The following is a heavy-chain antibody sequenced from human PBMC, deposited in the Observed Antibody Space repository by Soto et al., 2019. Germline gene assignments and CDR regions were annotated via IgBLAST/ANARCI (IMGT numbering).Heavy chain of an antibody. CDR1: GDTFNFYT. D-gene: IGHD3-10*01. Sequence: QFQLVQSGAEVKKPGSSVKVSCTASGDTFNFYTISWVRQAPGQGLEWIGRIIPIVDMSDYAQKFRGRVTIIADKSTSTAYMELRSLRSEDTAMYYCATNYGSGSTHFDYWGQGTMVTVSS. CDR3: ATNYGSGSTHFDY. CDR2: IIPIVDMS. J-gene: IGHJ4*02. V-gene: IGHV1-69*02.